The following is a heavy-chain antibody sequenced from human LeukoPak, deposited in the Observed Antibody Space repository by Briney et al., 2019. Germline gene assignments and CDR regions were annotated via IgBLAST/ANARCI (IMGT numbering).Heavy chain of an antibody. Sequence: ASVKVSCKASGYTFTSYGISWVRQAPGQGLEWMGWISAYNGNTNYAQKLQGGVTMTTDTSTSTAYMELRSLRSEDTAVYYCARGGYYDSSGQGHVHFDYWGQGTLVTVSS. CDR1: GYTFTSYG. V-gene: IGHV1-18*01. J-gene: IGHJ4*02. D-gene: IGHD3-22*01. CDR2: ISAYNGNT. CDR3: ARGGYYDSSGQGHVHFDY.